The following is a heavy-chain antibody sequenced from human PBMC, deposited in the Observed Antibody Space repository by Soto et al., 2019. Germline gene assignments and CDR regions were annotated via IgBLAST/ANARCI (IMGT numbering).Heavy chain of an antibody. CDR1: GGSLTGYY. Sequence: QVQLQQWGAGLLKPSETLSLTCTVNGGSLTGYYWSWIRQPPGKGLEWIGEVKDGGSTNYSPSLRGRVPKSAATSKNHFPRRLNSVPAADPAVYFWARGQGGIVATPGDQGPRATV. CDR2: VKDGGST. CDR3: ARGQGGIVATP. D-gene: IGHD5-12*01. V-gene: IGHV4-34*01. J-gene: IGHJ5*02.